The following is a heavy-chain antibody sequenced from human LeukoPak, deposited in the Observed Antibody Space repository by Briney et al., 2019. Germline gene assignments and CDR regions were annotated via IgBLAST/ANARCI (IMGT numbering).Heavy chain of an antibody. V-gene: IGHV1-46*01. CDR1: GYTFTSYY. D-gene: IGHD6-13*01. J-gene: IGHJ4*02. CDR2: INPSGGST. CDR3: ARSLGARKWASSLNFDY. Sequence: ASVKVSCKASGYTFTSYYMHWVRQAPGQGLEWMGIINPSGGSTSYAQKLQGRVTMTRDTSTSTVYMELSSLRSEDTAVYYCARSLGARKWASSLNFDYWGQGTLVTVSS.